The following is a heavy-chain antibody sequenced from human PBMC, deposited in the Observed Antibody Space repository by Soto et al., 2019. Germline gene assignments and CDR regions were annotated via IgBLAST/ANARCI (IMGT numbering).Heavy chain of an antibody. CDR1: GFTVNTYG. V-gene: IGHV3-33*08. CDR2: IWYDGSNK. J-gene: IGHJ6*02. CDR3: ARADCTGAYCYSWPFNYGVDV. Sequence: GGSLRLSCTTSGFTVNTYGMHWVRQAPGKGLEWVAIIWYDGSNKYYADSVKGRFTISRDNSRNTLYLQMNSLRAEDTALYYCARADCTGAYCYSWPFNYGVDVWGQGTTVTVSS. D-gene: IGHD2-15*01.